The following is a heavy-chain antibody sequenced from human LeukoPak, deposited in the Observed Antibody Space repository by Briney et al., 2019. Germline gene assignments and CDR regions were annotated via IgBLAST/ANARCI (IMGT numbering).Heavy chain of an antibody. Sequence: SETLSLTCTVSGGSISSSGKYGAWIRQPPGKGLEWMGSMFYSGTTYYNPSLKSRVTISVDTSKNQFSLKLSSVTAADTAVYYCARTYYDSSGYPPEAFSYYYYYMDVWGKGTTVTVSS. D-gene: IGHD3-22*01. CDR1: GGSISSSGKY. CDR2: MFYSGTT. J-gene: IGHJ6*03. CDR3: ARTYYDSSGYPPEAFSYYYYYMDV. V-gene: IGHV4-39*01.